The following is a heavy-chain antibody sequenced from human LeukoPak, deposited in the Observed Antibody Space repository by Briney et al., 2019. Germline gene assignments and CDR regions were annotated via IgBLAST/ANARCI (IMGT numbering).Heavy chain of an antibody. Sequence: GRSLRLSCTPSGFNFGDYAVTGVRQAPGKGLEWVGFIRSQPYGATTEYAASVKGRVTISRDDSTNVAYLHLDSLKTEDTAFYYCGTTRHPGVLAGIGSRHLDVWGRGTLVTVSS. V-gene: IGHV3-49*04. D-gene: IGHD6-19*01. CDR3: GTTRHPGVLAGIGSRHLDV. CDR1: GFNFGDYA. CDR2: IRSQPYGATT. J-gene: IGHJ4*02.